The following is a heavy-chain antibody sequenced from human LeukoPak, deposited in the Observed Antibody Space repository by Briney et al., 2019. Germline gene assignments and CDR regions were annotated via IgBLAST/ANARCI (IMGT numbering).Heavy chain of an antibody. V-gene: IGHV3-48*01. J-gene: IGHJ3*02. CDR3: TTDPQRYCSSTSCQYDAFDI. CDR2: ISSSSSTI. Sequence: GGSLRLSCAASGFTFSSYSMNWVRQAPGKGLEWVSSISSSSSTIYYADSVKGRFTISRDNAKNSLYLQMNSLKTEDTAVYYCTTDPQRYCSSTSCQYDAFDIWGQGTMVTVSS. D-gene: IGHD2-2*01. CDR1: GFTFSSYS.